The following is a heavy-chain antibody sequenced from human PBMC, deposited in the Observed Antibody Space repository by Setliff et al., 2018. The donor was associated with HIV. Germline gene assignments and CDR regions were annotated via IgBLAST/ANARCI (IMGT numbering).Heavy chain of an antibody. D-gene: IGHD3-10*01. V-gene: IGHV4-4*07. CDR2: IGTTGTT. CDR3: ATDRGNFGWVRGKYFEY. J-gene: IGHJ4*02. CDR1: GVDVNTYY. Sequence: SETLSLTCNVSGVDVNTYYWSWIRQPAGKGLEWIGRIGTTGTTKNPSLKSRVTMSVDTSQNQFSLRLNSVTAADTAVYYCATDRGNFGWVRGKYFEYWGRRALVIVSS.